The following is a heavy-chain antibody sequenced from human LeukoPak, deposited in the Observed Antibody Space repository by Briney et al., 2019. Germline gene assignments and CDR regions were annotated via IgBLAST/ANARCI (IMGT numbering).Heavy chain of an antibody. J-gene: IGHJ4*02. Sequence: PSRTLSLTCGVSGGSITQTNYWTWVRQPPGKGLDWFGEGNLQGTTNYNPSLMGRCAISVERSGNHVSLQLTPVTPADTAVYYCAREGGPYRPLDYSGEGTLVTVSS. CDR3: AREGGPYRPLDY. V-gene: IGHV4-4*02. CDR2: GNLQGTT. CDR1: GGSITQTNY.